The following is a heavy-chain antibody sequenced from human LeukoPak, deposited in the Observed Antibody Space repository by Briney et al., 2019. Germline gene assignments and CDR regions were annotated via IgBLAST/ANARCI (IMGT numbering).Heavy chain of an antibody. CDR3: ARDSAAVAV. J-gene: IGHJ4*02. CDR1: GASITNGFYY. CDR2: FYYGGTT. V-gene: IGHV4-39*07. Sequence: SETLPLTCTVSGASITNGFYYWGWIRQPPGKELEWIGSFYYGGTTYYNPSLKSRVTISVDTSKNHFSLKLNSATAAATAMYYCARDSAAVAVWGQGTQVTVSS. D-gene: IGHD6-19*01.